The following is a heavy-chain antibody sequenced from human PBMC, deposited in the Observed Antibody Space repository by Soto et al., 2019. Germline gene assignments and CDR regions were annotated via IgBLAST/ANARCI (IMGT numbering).Heavy chain of an antibody. J-gene: IGHJ4*02. CDR1: GGSISSSSYD. V-gene: IGHV4-39*01. D-gene: IGHD2-2*01. Sequence: ADTLSLTCTVSGGSISSSSYDWGLIREPPGKGLEGIGSVYYRGNTYYNPTITSRATTSVNTAKNQCSLKLYSVTAANSVIYYCARHKNTSTRYLLPDYWGQGTLVTVSS. CDR2: VYYRGNT. CDR3: ARHKNTSTRYLLPDY.